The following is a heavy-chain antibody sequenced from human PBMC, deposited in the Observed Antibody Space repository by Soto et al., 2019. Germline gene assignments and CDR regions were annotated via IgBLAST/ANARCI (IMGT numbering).Heavy chain of an antibody. CDR2: ISSTSGFI. CDR1: GFTFSRYS. J-gene: IGHJ6*02. D-gene: IGHD4-17*01. CDR3: ARATTVTSSFFYYGLDV. Sequence: GGSLRLSCAASGFTFSRYSMNWVRQAPGKGLEWVSSISSTSGFIYYADSVKGRFTISRDNAKNSLYVQMNNLIAADSASYFYARATTVTSSFFYYGLDVWGQGTTVTVSS. V-gene: IGHV3-21*04.